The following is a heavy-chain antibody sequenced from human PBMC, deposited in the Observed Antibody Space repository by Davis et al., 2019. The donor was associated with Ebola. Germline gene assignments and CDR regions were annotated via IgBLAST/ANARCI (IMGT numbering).Heavy chain of an antibody. V-gene: IGHV1-3*01. CDR1: GYTFTSYV. CDR2: INPYTGDT. J-gene: IGHJ4*02. Sequence: ASVKVSCKASGYTFTSYVLHWVRQAPGQGLEWVGWINPYTGDTKYSQKFQGRVTLTEDTSTDTAYMELSSLRSEDTAVYYCTIGGTTGGFDYWGQGTLVTVSS. D-gene: IGHD1-14*01. CDR3: TIGGTTGGFDY.